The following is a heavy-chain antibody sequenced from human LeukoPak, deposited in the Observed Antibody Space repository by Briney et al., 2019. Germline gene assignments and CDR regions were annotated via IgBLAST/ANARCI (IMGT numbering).Heavy chain of an antibody. CDR2: LYPGNADT. CDR1: VYCFTNYW. D-gene: IGHD5-12*01. CDR3: ARRSRFLGGYEDY. Sequence: GALLIFSSKSSVYCFTNYWIGWVRALAGKGQGWLGILYPGNADTRYSPSFQGQVTISANNSIRTAYLQWSSLKASDTAMYYCARRSRFLGGYEDYWGQGTLVTVSS. J-gene: IGHJ4*02. V-gene: IGHV5-51*01.